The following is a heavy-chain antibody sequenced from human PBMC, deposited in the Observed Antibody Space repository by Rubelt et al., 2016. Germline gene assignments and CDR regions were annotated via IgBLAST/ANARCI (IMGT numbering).Heavy chain of an antibody. D-gene: IGHD2-2*01. CDR1: GFSFNIYE. CDR3: ASSIVVVPAANYYYGVDV. CDR2: ISYDGSNK. V-gene: IGHV3-30*04. J-gene: IGHJ6*02. Sequence: VQLLESGGGLVQPGGSLRLSCAASGFSFNIYEMNWVRQAPGKGLEWVAVISYDGSNKYYADSVKGRFTISRDNSKNTLYLQMNSLRAEDTAVYYCASSIVVVPAANYYYGVDVWGQGTTVTVSS.